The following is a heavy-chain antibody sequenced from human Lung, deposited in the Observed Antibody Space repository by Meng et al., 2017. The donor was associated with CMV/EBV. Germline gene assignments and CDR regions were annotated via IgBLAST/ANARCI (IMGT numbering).Heavy chain of an antibody. CDR1: GFTFSSFE. Sequence: GGSXRLXCAASGFTFSSFEMNWVRQAPGKGLDWVSYISSSGTTIYYADSVKGRFTISRDNAKNSLYLQMNSPRAEDTAVYYCSRGGGRYCSGGSCYRTGFDPWGQGTLVTVFS. CDR2: ISSSGTTI. J-gene: IGHJ5*02. V-gene: IGHV3-48*03. CDR3: SRGGGRYCSGGSCYRTGFDP. D-gene: IGHD2-15*01.